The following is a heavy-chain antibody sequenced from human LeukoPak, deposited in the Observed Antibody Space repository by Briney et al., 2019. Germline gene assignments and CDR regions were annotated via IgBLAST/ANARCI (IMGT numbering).Heavy chain of an antibody. J-gene: IGHJ4*02. V-gene: IGHV1-24*01. CDR2: FDPEDGET. CDR3: ATSARMTTVTTFAY. Sequence: GASVKVSCKVSGYTLTELSMHWVRQAPGKGLEWMGGFDPEDGETIYAQKFQGRVTMTEDTSTDTAYMELSSLRSEDTAVYYCATSARMTTVTTFAYWGQGTLVTVSS. CDR1: GYTLTELS. D-gene: IGHD4-17*01.